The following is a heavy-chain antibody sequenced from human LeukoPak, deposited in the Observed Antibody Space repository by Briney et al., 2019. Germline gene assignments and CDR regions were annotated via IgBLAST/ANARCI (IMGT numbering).Heavy chain of an antibody. D-gene: IGHD5-18*01. CDR1: GGSISSYY. V-gene: IGHV4-59*08. Sequence: PSETLSLTCTVSGGSISSYYWSWIRQPPGKGLEWIGYIYYSGSTNYNPSLKSRVTISVDTSKNQFSLKLDSVTAADTAVYYCARPAYSYPLAFGFFDYWGQGALVTVSS. CDR3: ARPAYSYPLAFGFFDY. J-gene: IGHJ4*02. CDR2: IYYSGST.